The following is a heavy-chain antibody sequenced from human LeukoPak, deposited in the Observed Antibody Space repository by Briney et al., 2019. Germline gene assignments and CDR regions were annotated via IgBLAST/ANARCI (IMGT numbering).Heavy chain of an antibody. V-gene: IGHV3-7*01. Sequence: GGSLRLSCAASGFIVSSHWMIWVRQAPGRGLEWVADINEDGSDKYYVDSVKGRFTISRDNAKRSLYLQMNSLRAEDTAVYYCARANAYYYYYMDVWGKGTTVTVSS. CDR2: INEDGSDK. CDR1: GFIVSSHW. D-gene: IGHD2-8*01. CDR3: ARANAYYYYYMDV. J-gene: IGHJ6*03.